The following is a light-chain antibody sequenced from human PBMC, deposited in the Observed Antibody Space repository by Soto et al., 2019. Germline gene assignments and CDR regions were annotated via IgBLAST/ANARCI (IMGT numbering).Light chain of an antibody. CDR2: EVS. Sequence: QSALTQPASGSGSPGPSITISLTGTSSDVGSYNLVSWYQQHPGKDPKLMVYEVSKRPTGVSNRFSGSKSGNTASLTISGLQAEDEADYYCCSYAGSSTVVFGGRTKLTVL. V-gene: IGLV2-23*02. CDR3: CSYAGSSTVV. CDR1: SSDVGSYNL. J-gene: IGLJ2*01.